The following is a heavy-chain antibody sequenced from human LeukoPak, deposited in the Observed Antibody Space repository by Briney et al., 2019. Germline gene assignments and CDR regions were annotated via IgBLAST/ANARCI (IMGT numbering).Heavy chain of an antibody. D-gene: IGHD2-15*01. V-gene: IGHV3-23*01. J-gene: IGHJ4*02. CDR3: AKEAPAATGYFDY. Sequence: PGGSLRLSCAASGFTFSTFAMSWVRQAPGKGLEWVSAISDSGGSTYYADSVKGRFTISRDNSKNTLYLHMNSLRAEDTAVYYCAKEAPAATGYFDYWGQGTLVAVSS. CDR1: GFTFSTFA. CDR2: ISDSGGST.